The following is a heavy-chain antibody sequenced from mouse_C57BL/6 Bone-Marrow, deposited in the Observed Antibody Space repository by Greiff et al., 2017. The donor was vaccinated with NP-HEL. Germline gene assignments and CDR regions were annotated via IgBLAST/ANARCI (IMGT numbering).Heavy chain of an antibody. V-gene: IGHV1-55*01. CDR3: ASPYYYGSSYQAWFAY. J-gene: IGHJ3*01. Sequence: QVQLQQPGAELVKPGASVKMSCKASGYTFTSYWITWVKQRPGQGLEWIGDIYPGRGSTNYNEKFKSKATLTVDTSSSTAYMQLSSLTSEDSAVYYCASPYYYGSSYQAWFAYWGQGTLVTVSA. CDR1: GYTFTSYW. CDR2: IYPGRGST. D-gene: IGHD1-1*01.